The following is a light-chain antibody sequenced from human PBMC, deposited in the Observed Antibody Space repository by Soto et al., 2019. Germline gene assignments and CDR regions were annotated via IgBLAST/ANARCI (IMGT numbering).Light chain of an antibody. J-gene: IGKJ1*01. CDR3: QQYNSYPWT. Sequence: DIQMTQSPSTLSASVGDRVTITCRASQSISSWLAWYHQKPGKAPKLLIYKASSLESGVPSRFSGSGSGTEFTLTISSLQPDDFATYYCQQYNSYPWTCGQGTKVEIK. CDR1: QSISSW. V-gene: IGKV1-5*03. CDR2: KAS.